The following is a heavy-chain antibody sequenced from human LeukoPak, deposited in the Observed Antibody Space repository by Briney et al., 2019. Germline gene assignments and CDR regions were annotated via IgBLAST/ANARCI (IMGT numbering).Heavy chain of an antibody. V-gene: IGHV4-39*07. CDR3: ARGALFGLVILAEFDY. CDR1: GGSISSSSYY. D-gene: IGHD3/OR15-3a*01. Sequence: SETLSLTCTVSGGSISSSSYYWGWIRQPPGKGLELIGSIYYSGSTYYNPSLKSRVTISVDTSKNQFSLKLSSVTAADTAVYYCARGALFGLVILAEFDYWGQGTLVTVSS. J-gene: IGHJ4*02. CDR2: IYYSGST.